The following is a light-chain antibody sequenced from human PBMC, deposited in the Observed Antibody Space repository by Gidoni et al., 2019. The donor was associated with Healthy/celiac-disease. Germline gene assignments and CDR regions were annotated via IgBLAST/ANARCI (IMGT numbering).Light chain of an antibody. Sequence: DIQMTQSPSTLSASVGDRVTIPCRASQSISSWLAWYQQKPGKAPKLLIYKASSLESGVPSRFSGSGSGTECTLTISSLQPDDFATYYCQQYNSYSQTFGGGTKVEIK. CDR1: QSISSW. V-gene: IGKV1-5*03. J-gene: IGKJ4*01. CDR2: KAS. CDR3: QQYNSYSQT.